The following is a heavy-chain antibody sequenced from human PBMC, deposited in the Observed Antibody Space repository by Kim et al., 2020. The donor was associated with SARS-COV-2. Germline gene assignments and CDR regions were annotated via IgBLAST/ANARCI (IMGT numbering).Heavy chain of an antibody. CDR3: TTLINVAARGS. CDR2: IKSKSDGGTT. J-gene: IGHJ5*02. CDR1: GFTFSNGW. Sequence: GGSLRLSCAASGFTFSNGWMSWVRQAPGKGLEWVGRIKSKSDGGTTDYAAPVKGRFTISRDDSKNTLFLQMNSLKTEDTAMYYCTTLINVAARGSWGLGTLVTVSS. V-gene: IGHV3-15*01. D-gene: IGHD6-25*01.